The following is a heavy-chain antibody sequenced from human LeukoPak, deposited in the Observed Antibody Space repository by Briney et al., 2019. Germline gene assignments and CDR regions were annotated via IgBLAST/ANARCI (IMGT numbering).Heavy chain of an antibody. CDR2: IVVGSGNT. Sequence: SVKVSCKASGFTFTSSAVQWVRQARGQRLEWIGWIVVGSGNTNYVQKFQERVTITRDMSTSTAYMELSSLRSEDTAVYYCAAAHSGSYLPFDYWGQGTLVTVSS. CDR1: GFTFTSSA. J-gene: IGHJ4*02. D-gene: IGHD1-26*01. V-gene: IGHV1-58*01. CDR3: AAAHSGSYLPFDY.